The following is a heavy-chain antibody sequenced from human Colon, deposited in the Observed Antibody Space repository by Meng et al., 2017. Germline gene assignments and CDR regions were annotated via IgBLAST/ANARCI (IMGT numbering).Heavy chain of an antibody. J-gene: IGHJ5*02. CDR2: IYYSGST. V-gene: IGHV4-61*01. CDR1: GGSVISNSYY. CDR3: ARDSGYDKNWFDP. Sequence: VQLQGPGPGLVRPSGTLSLTCTVSGGSVISNSYYWSWIRQPPGKGLEWIGFIYYSGSTNYNPSLKSRVTISVDTSKNQFSLKVSSVTAADTAVYYCARDSGYDKNWFDPWGQGTLVTVSS. D-gene: IGHD5-12*01.